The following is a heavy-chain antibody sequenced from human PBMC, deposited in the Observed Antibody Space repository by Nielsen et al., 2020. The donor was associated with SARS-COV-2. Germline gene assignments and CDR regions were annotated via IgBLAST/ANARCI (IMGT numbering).Heavy chain of an antibody. CDR1: GFTFSSYA. CDR2: ISGSGGST. J-gene: IGHJ3*02. CDR3: AKDRRSGWYFPKDAFDI. D-gene: IGHD6-19*01. V-gene: IGHV3-23*01. Sequence: GGSLRLSCAASGFTFSSYAMSWVRQAPGKGLEWVSAISGSGGSTYYADSVKGRFTISRDNSKNTLYLQMNSLRAEDTAVYYCAKDRRSGWYFPKDAFDIWGQGTMVTVSS.